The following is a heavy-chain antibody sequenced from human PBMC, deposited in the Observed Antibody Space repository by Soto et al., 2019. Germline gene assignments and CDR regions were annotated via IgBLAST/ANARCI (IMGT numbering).Heavy chain of an antibody. D-gene: IGHD4-17*01. CDR3: ARKGYGDYPIAY. CDR2: IYWDDYK. J-gene: IGHJ4*02. Sequence: QITLKESGPSLVKPTQTLTLTCTFSGFSLSTSGGGVGCLRQPPGKALEWLAGIYWDDYKHYSPSLKSRPTDTKETSKSQVVLTMTNMDPVDTATYYCARKGYGDYPIAYWGQGTLVTVSS. V-gene: IGHV2-5*02. CDR1: GFSLSTSGGG.